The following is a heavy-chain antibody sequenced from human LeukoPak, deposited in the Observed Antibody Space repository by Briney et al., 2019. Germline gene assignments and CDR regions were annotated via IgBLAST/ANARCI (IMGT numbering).Heavy chain of an antibody. CDR3: AREGILAYSGRSTSSYAFDF. CDR2: IYYSGST. CDR1: GGSISSYY. Sequence: SETLSLTCTVSGGSISSYYWSWIRQPPGKGLEWIGYIYYSGSTNYNPSLKSRVTISVDTSKNQFSLKLSSVTAADTAVYYCAREGILAYSGRSTSSYAFDFWGQGTMVTVSS. V-gene: IGHV4-59*01. J-gene: IGHJ3*01. D-gene: IGHD1-26*01.